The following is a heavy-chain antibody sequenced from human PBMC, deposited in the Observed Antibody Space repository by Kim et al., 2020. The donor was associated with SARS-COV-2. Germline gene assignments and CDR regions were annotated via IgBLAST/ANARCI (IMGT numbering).Heavy chain of an antibody. CDR3: AKDTSSASDYFDY. CDR1: GFIFSNYG. D-gene: IGHD1-1*01. J-gene: IGHJ4*02. Sequence: GGSLRLSCAASGFIFSNYGMHWVRQAPGKGLEWVAFLSYDGSEKFFGDSVKGRFTVSRDNSKNTLFLQMNSLRPEDTATYYCAKDTSSASDYFDYWGQGVLVTVSS. V-gene: IGHV3-30*18. CDR2: LSYDGSEK.